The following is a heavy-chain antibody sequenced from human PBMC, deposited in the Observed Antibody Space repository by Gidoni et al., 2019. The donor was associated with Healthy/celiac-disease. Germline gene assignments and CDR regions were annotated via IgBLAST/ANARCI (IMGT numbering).Heavy chain of an antibody. Sequence: EVQLLESGGGLVQPGGSLRLSCAASGFTFSSYAMSWVRQAPGKGLEWVSAISGSGGSTYYADSVKGRFTISRDNSKNTLYLQMNSLRAEDTAVYYCAKDVVVVVAAGVLFDYWGQGTLVTVSS. CDR3: AKDVVVVVAAGVLFDY. J-gene: IGHJ4*02. CDR1: GFTFSSYA. D-gene: IGHD2-15*01. V-gene: IGHV3-23*01. CDR2: ISGSGGST.